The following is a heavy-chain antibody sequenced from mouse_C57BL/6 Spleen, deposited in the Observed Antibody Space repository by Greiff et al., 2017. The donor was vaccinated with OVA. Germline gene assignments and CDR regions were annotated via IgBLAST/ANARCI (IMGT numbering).Heavy chain of an antibody. Sequence: EVKVEESGGGLVQPGGSMKLSCAASGFTFSDAWMDWVRQSPEKGLEWVAEIRNKANNHSTYYAESVNGRFTISRDESKSSVYLQMNRVRAEDTGIYYGTRSYYGSSPFYAMDYWGQGTSVTVSS. J-gene: IGHJ4*01. CDR1: GFTFSDAW. V-gene: IGHV6-6*01. CDR2: IRNKANNHST. CDR3: TRSYYGSSPFYAMDY. D-gene: IGHD1-1*01.